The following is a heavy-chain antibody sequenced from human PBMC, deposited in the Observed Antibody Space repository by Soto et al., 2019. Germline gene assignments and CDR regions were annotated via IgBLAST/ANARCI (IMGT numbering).Heavy chain of an antibody. D-gene: IGHD6-6*01. CDR3: VSVEQFGYYYGMDV. J-gene: IGHJ6*02. Sequence: QVQLVQSGAEVKKPGSSVKVSCKASGGTFSSYAISWVRQAPGQGLEWMGGIIPIFGTANYAQKFQCRVTITADESTSTAYMELSRLRSEDRAVYYCVSVEQFGYYYGMDVWGQGTTVTVSS. V-gene: IGHV1-69*12. CDR2: IIPIFGTA. CDR1: GGTFSSYA.